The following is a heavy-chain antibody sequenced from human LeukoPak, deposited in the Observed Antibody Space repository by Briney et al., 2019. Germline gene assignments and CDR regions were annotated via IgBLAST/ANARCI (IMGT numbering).Heavy chain of an antibody. Sequence: GGSLRLSCAASGFTFSSYGMHWVRQAPGKGLEWVAVIWYDGSNKYYADSVKGRVTISRDNSKNTLYLQMDSLRAEDAAVYYCAKDESFYPSFLEYWGQGTLVTVSS. CDR2: IWYDGSNK. D-gene: IGHD3-3*01. CDR1: GFTFSSYG. V-gene: IGHV3-33*06. CDR3: AKDESFYPSFLEY. J-gene: IGHJ4*02.